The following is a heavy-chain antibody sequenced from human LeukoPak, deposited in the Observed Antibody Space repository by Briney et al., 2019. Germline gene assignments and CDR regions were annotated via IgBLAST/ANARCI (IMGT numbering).Heavy chain of an antibody. CDR2: MNPNSGNT. D-gene: IGHD2/OR15-2a*01. Sequence: GASVKVSCKASGYTFTSYDINWVRQATGQGLEWMGWMNPNSGNTGYAQKFRGRVTMTRDTSTGTVYMELRSLTSEDTAVYYCARDGDYCVDPWGQGTLVTVSS. J-gene: IGHJ5*02. V-gene: IGHV1-8*01. CDR3: ARDGDYCVDP. CDR1: GYTFTSYD.